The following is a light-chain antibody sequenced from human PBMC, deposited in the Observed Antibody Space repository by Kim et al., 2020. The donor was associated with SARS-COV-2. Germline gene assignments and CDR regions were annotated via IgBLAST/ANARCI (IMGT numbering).Light chain of an antibody. V-gene: IGKV3-15*01. CDR3: QQYNNPPWT. J-gene: IGKJ1*01. CDR2: AAS. CDR1: QSVSND. Sequence: EIVMTQSPATLSVSPGERATLSCRASQSVSNDLAWYQQKPGQAPRLLIYAASTRATGIPARFSGSGSGTEFTLTISSLQSEDFAAYYCQQYNNPPWTFGQGTKVDIK.